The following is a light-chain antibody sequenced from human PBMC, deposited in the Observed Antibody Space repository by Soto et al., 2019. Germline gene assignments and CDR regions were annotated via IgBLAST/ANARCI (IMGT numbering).Light chain of an antibody. CDR1: QSISIY. Sequence: DIQMTQSPSSLSASVGDRVTMTCRASQSISIYLNWYQQRPGRAPKLLIYAASSLQSGVPSNFRGSGSGTDFTLTISSLQPEDFATYYCQQTHTTPDTFGGGTKVEIE. J-gene: IGKJ4*01. CDR2: AAS. CDR3: QQTHTTPDT. V-gene: IGKV1-39*01.